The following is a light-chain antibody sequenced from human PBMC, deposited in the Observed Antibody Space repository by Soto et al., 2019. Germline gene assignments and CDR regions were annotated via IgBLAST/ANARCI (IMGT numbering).Light chain of an antibody. CDR3: QQDNSLWT. J-gene: IGKJ1*01. CDR1: QSISRS. Sequence: DIQMTQSPSTLSASVGDRVTITCRASQSISRSLAWYQQKPGKAPKLLIYKASSLQSGDPARFSGSGSGTVFPRTISRLQPDDVAPDYGQQDNSLWTFGQGNKVEIK. V-gene: IGKV1-5*03. CDR2: KAS.